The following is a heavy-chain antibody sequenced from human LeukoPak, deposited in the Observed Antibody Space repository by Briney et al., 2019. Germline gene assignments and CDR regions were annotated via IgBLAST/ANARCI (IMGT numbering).Heavy chain of an antibody. D-gene: IGHD3-22*01. Sequence: PGGSLRLSCAASGSTFSNSEMNWVRQAPGKGLEWVSYISGSGPTMYYADSVKGRFTISRDNAKNSLYLQMNSLTVEDTAVYYCVRYSSVYTQYYFDYWGQGPLVTVSS. J-gene: IGHJ4*02. CDR3: VRYSSVYTQYYFDY. CDR2: ISGSGPTM. CDR1: GSTFSNSE. V-gene: IGHV3-48*03.